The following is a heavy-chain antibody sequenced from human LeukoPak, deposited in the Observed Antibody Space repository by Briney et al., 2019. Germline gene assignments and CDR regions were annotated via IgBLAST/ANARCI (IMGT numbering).Heavy chain of an antibody. CDR2: INHSGTA. CDR1: GGSFSGYY. V-gene: IGHV4-34*01. CDR3: ARRHYFDSSGYYWEDAFDF. Sequence: SETLSLTCAVYGGSFSGYYWSWIRQPPGKGLGWIGEINHSGTAYYNPSLKSRVTMSVDTSMNQFSLKLTSVTAADTAVYYCARRHYFDSSGYYWEDAFDFWGQGTLVPVSS. D-gene: IGHD3-22*01. J-gene: IGHJ3*01.